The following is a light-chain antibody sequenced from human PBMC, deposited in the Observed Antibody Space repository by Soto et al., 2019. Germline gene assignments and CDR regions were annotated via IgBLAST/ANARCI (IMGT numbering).Light chain of an antibody. Sequence: EIVLTQSPGTLSLSPGERATLSCRASQSFSSTYLVWYQQKPGQAPRLLISGASTRATGIPDRFSVSASGTDFTLTISRLEPEDFAVYYCQQYGRSPRTFGQGTKVEIK. V-gene: IGKV3-20*01. CDR1: QSFSSTY. CDR2: GAS. CDR3: QQYGRSPRT. J-gene: IGKJ1*01.